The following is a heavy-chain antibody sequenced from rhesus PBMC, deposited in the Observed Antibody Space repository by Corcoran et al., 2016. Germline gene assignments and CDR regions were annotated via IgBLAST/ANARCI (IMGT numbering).Heavy chain of an antibody. V-gene: IGHV5-2*01. CDR2: IDPSDSDT. J-gene: IGHJ2*01. CDR3: AKGGYWYFDL. CDR1: GYRFTSHW. Sequence: EVQLVQSGAEVKRPGESLTISCKPSGYRFTSHWISWVRQVPGKGLEWMGAIDPSDSDTRYSPSFQGQVTISADKSISTTYLQWSSLKASDSATYYCAKGGYWYFDLWGPGTPITISS.